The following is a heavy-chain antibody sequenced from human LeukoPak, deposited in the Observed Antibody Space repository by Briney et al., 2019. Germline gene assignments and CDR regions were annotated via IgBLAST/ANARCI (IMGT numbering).Heavy chain of an antibody. CDR1: GFTFSNYN. D-gene: IGHD3-3*01. CDR2: ISSSGRSI. J-gene: IGHJ6*04. V-gene: IGHV3-48*01. CDR3: ARRITISGVGYMDV. Sequence: GGSLRLSCAASGFTFSNYNMNWLRQAPGKGLELVSHISSSGRSIYYADSVRGRFTTSRDNVWNSLYLQMNSLRAEDTAVYYCARRITISGVGYMDVWGKGTTVTVSP.